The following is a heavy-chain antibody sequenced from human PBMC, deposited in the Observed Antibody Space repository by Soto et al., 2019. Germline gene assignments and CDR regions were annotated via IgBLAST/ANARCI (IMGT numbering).Heavy chain of an antibody. CDR1: GFTFSSYS. CDR3: ARLRSDAFEI. J-gene: IGHJ3*02. CDR2: IGISSSTK. Sequence: EVQLVESGGGLVQPGGSLRLSCAASGFTFSSYSMSWVRQAPGGGLEWVSYIGISSSTKYYADSVKGRFTISRDNAKNSLFLQMNSLRDEDTAMYCCARLRSDAFEIWGQGRMLTVSS. V-gene: IGHV3-48*02.